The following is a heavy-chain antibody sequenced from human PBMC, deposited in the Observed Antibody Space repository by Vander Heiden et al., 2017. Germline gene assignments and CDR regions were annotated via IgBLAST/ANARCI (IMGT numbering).Heavy chain of an antibody. V-gene: IGHV3-9*01. CDR2: ISWNSGSI. CDR3: AKDNYYDSSGCIDY. CDR1: GFTFDDYA. D-gene: IGHD3-22*01. J-gene: IGHJ4*02. Sequence: EVQLVESGGGLVQPGSSLRLSCAASGFTFDDYAMHWVRQAAGKGLEWVSGISWNSGSIGYADSVKGRFTISRDNAKNSLYLQMNSLRAEDTALYYCAKDNYYDSSGCIDYWGQGTLVTVSS.